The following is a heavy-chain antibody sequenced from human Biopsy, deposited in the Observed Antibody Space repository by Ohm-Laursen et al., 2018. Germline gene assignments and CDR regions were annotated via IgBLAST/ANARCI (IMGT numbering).Heavy chain of an antibody. Sequence: SLRLSCAASRFMFSGSWMSWVRQAPGKGLEWVASISPNGSANYFEDSVKGRFTISRDNAENSRYLQMNSLRDDDTALYYCATDHYGSINYWGQGTLVTVSS. V-gene: IGHV3-7*01. CDR3: ATDHYGSINY. D-gene: IGHD4-17*01. J-gene: IGHJ4*02. CDR1: RFMFSGSW. CDR2: ISPNGSAN.